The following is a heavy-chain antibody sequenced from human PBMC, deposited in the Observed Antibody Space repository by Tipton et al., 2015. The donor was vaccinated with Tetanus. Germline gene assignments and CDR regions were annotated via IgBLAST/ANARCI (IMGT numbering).Heavy chain of an antibody. J-gene: IGHJ4*02. D-gene: IGHD3-22*01. Sequence: TLSLTCTVSGASLRGGDYHWSWIRQHPGKGLEWIGYIYFTGTTYYNPSLESRLTISIDTSKNQFSLELTSVTAADTAVYYCARDSYYSSRWSFADYWGQGTLVTVSS. CDR1: GASLRGGDYH. CDR2: IYFTGTT. V-gene: IGHV4-31*03. CDR3: ARDSYYSSRWSFADY.